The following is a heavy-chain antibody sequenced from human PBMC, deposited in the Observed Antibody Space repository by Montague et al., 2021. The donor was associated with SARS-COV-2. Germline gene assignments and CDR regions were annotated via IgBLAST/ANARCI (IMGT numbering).Heavy chain of an antibody. D-gene: IGHD3-10*01. Sequence: SETLSLTCTVSGGSMSDHYWAWIRQPPGKGLEWLAYIYYSGGINSNASLKSRVTMSVDTSKNQFSLKLTSVTAADTAVYYCARVVSVRREVNWFDPWGQGTLVTVSS. J-gene: IGHJ5*02. CDR1: GGSMSDHY. CDR3: ARVVSVRREVNWFDP. V-gene: IGHV4-59*11. CDR2: IYYSGGI.